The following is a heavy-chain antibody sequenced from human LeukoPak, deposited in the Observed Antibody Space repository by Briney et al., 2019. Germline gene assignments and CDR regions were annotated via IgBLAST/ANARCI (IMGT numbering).Heavy chain of an antibody. CDR3: ARGLSRVGATGFDY. V-gene: IGHV6-1*01. CDR2: TYYRSKWYN. D-gene: IGHD1-26*01. Sequence: SQTLSLTCAISGDSVSSNSAAWNWIRQSPSRGLEWLGRTYYRSKWYNDYAVSVKSRITINPDTSKNQFSLQLSSVTPEDTAVYYCARGLSRVGATGFDYWGQGTLVTVSS. CDR1: GDSVSSNSAA. J-gene: IGHJ4*02.